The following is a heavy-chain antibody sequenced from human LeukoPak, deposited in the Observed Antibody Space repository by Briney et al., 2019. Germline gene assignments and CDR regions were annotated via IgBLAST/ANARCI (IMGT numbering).Heavy chain of an antibody. V-gene: IGHV4-38-2*02. D-gene: IGHD3-9*01. CDR3: ARVRGFDWLFDY. J-gene: IGHJ4*02. CDR2: IYHSGST. Sequence: SETLSLTCTVSGYSISSGYYWGWIRQPPGKGLEWIGSIYHSGSTYYNPSLKSRVTISVDTSKNQFSLKLSSVTAADTAVYYCARVRGFDWLFDYWGQGTLVTVSS. CDR1: GYSISSGYY.